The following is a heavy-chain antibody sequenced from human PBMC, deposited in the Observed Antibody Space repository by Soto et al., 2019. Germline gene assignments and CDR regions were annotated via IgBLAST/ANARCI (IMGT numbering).Heavy chain of an antibody. V-gene: IGHV4-59*08. CDR3: ARQIQLWSIGGMDV. Sequence: ETLSLTCTVSGGSSISYYWTWIRQPPGKGLEWIGYIYYSGSTNYNPSLKSRVTISVATSKTQFSLKLSSVTAADTAVYYCARQIQLWSIGGMDVWGQGTTVTVSS. CDR1: GGSSISYY. J-gene: IGHJ6*02. D-gene: IGHD5-18*01. CDR2: IYYSGST.